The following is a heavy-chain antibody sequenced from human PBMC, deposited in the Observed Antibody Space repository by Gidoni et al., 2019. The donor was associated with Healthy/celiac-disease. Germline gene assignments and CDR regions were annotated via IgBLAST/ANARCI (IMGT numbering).Heavy chain of an antibody. CDR1: GGSFSGYY. Sequence: QVQLQPWGAGLLKPSETLSLTCAVSGGSFSGYYWSWIRQPPGKGLEWIGEINHSGSTNYNPSLKSRVTISVDTSKNQFSLKLSSVTAADTAVYYCARGSQQITIFGVVITSSRICGMDVWGQGTTVTVSS. CDR3: ARGSQQITIFGVVITSSRICGMDV. CDR2: INHSGST. V-gene: IGHV4-34*01. D-gene: IGHD3-3*01. J-gene: IGHJ6*02.